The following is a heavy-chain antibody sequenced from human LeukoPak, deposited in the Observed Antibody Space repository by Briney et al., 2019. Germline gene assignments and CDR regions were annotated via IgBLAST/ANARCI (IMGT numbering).Heavy chain of an antibody. Sequence: GGALRLSCAAPWITISCGRITLVRQASGEGLEWVGRVKRKIDGETTDYAAPVKGRFTISRDDSKNTAYLQMNSLKTEDTAIYYCTTDVGLYWGQGTLVTVSS. V-gene: IGHV3-15*01. J-gene: IGHJ4*02. CDR1: WITISCGR. CDR3: TTDVGLY. D-gene: IGHD3/OR15-3a*01. CDR2: VKRKIDGETT.